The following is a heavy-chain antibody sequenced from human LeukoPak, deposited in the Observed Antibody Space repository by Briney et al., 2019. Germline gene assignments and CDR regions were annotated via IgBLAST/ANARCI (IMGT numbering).Heavy chain of an antibody. V-gene: IGHV4-31*03. Sequence: SETLSLTCTISGGSISSGGYYWSWIRQHPGKGLEWIGYIYYSGSTYYNPSLKSRVTISVDTSKNQFSLKLSSVTAADTAVYYCATFYGDYEGYYFDYWGQGTLVTVSS. CDR1: GGSISSGGYY. CDR3: ATFYGDYEGYYFDY. CDR2: IYYSGST. J-gene: IGHJ4*02. D-gene: IGHD4-17*01.